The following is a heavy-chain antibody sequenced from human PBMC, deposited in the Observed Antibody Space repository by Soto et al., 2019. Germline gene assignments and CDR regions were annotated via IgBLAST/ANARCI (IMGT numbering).Heavy chain of an antibody. V-gene: IGHV3-23*01. D-gene: IGHD5-12*01. CDR3: ARDQRHLRHGYSDY. Sequence: GSLRLSCAASGFVFSSYAMSWVRQAPGKGLEWVSAISGSGTTAYYADSVKGRFIFSRDNAKNSLYLQMNSLRAEDTAVYYCARDQRHLRHGYSDYWGQGTLVTVSS. CDR1: GFVFSSYA. CDR2: ISGSGTTA. J-gene: IGHJ4*02.